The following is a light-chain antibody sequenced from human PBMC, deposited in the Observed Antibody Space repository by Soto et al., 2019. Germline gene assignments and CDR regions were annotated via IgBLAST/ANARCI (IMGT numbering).Light chain of an antibody. CDR1: QTINTEF. CDR3: QRYGSSPLYA. Sequence: EIVLTQSPGTLSLSPGESATFSCRTSQTINTEFLAWYQQRPGLAPRLLIHGTSNRATGIPDRFSGSGSGTAFTLTISALEPEDFAVYYCQRYGSSPLYAFGQGTKLEI. V-gene: IGKV3-20*01. J-gene: IGKJ2*01. CDR2: GTS.